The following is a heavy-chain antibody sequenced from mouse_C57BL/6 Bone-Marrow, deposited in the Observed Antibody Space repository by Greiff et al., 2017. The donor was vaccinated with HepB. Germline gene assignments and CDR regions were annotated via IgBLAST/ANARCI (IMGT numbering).Heavy chain of an antibody. CDR1: GYTFTSYW. CDR3: GRRLGFAY. V-gene: IGHV1-69*01. CDR2: IDPSDSYT. J-gene: IGHJ3*01. Sequence: QVQLKQPGAELVMPGASVKLSCKASGYTFTSYWMHWVQQRPGQGLEWIGEIDPSDSYTNYNQKFKGKSTLTVDKSSSTAYMQLSSLTSEDSAVYYYGRRLGFAYWGQGTLVTVSA.